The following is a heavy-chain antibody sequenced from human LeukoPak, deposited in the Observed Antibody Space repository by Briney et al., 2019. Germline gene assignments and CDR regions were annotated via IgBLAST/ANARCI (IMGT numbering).Heavy chain of an antibody. D-gene: IGHD4-17*01. V-gene: IGHV4-59*01. Sequence: SETLSLTCTVSGGSISSYYWSWIRQPPGKGLEWIGYIYYSGSTNYNPSLKSRVTISVDTSKNQFSLKLSSVTAADTAVYYCARARSTFGDSNPSDFDYWGQGTLVTASS. CDR1: GGSISSYY. CDR3: ARARSTFGDSNPSDFDY. J-gene: IGHJ4*02. CDR2: IYYSGST.